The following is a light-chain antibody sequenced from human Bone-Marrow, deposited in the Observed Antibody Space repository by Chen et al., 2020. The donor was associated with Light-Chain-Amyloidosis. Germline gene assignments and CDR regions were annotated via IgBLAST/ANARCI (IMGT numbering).Light chain of an antibody. V-gene: IGLV2-14*01. CDR3: SSYTITTTLV. CDR1: SSDVGGDNH. CDR2: EVT. J-gene: IGLJ1*01. Sequence: QSALTQPASVSGPPGQPITISCTGTSSDVGGDNHVSWYQQHPDKAPKLMIYEVTNRPSWVPDRFSGSKSDNTASLTISGLQTEDEADYFCSSYTITTTLVFGSGTRVTVL.